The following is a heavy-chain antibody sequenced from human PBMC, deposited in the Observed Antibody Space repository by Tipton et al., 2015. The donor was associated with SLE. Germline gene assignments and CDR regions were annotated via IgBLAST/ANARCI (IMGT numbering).Heavy chain of an antibody. CDR1: GGSVSSGNYY. D-gene: IGHD1-1*01. V-gene: IGHV4-61*01. J-gene: IGHJ4*02. CDR3: ARSNSNFIFDY. Sequence: TLSLTCTVSGGSVSSGNYYWNWIRQSPGKGLEWIGYIFYTGSTKYNPSLKSRVTISLDTSKSQFSLKLNSVTAADTAVYYCARSNSNFIFDYWGQGTLVTVSS. CDR2: IFYTGST.